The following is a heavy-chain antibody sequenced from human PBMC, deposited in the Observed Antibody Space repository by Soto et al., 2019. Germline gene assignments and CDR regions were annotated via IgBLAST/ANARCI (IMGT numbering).Heavy chain of an antibody. J-gene: IGHJ4*02. CDR1: GFTFLLSS. CDR2: ISGRGVIH. D-gene: IGHD3-9*01. V-gene: IGHV3-23*01. CDR3: AATHLTGYYKEPFDY. Sequence: GGSLRLSCAASGFTFLLSSLLWVLKAPGKGLEWVSAISGRGVIHYYAASLKGRFTISRDNSNNTLYLQMNSLSAEDTDVYYCAATHLTGYYKEPFDYWGQGTLVTVSS.